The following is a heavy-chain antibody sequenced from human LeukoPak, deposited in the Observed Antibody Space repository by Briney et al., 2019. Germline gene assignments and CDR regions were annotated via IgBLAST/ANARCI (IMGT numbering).Heavy chain of an antibody. D-gene: IGHD2-2*01. Sequence: GSLRLSCAASGFTFSSYAMHWVRQAPGKGLEWVAVISYDGSNKYYADSVKGRFTISRDNSKNTLYLQMNSLRAEDTAVYYCAKDEVVPSYYYIDVWGKGTTVTVSS. CDR1: GFTFSSYA. V-gene: IGHV3-30-3*01. CDR3: AKDEVVPSYYYIDV. CDR2: ISYDGSNK. J-gene: IGHJ6*03.